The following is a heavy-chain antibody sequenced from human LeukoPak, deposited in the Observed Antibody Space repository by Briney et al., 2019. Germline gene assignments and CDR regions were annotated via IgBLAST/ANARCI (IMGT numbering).Heavy chain of an antibody. V-gene: IGHV4-39*01. Sequence: PSETLSLTCTVSGGSISSSSFYWGWIRQPPGKGLEWIGTVYNPSLQSRVTISVDTSRNQFSLKLSSVTAADTAVYYCVRHYLAIAALDPWGQGSLVTVSS. D-gene: IGHD6-13*01. CDR2: VY. CDR3: VRHYLAIAALDP. J-gene: IGHJ5*02. CDR1: GGSISSSSFY.